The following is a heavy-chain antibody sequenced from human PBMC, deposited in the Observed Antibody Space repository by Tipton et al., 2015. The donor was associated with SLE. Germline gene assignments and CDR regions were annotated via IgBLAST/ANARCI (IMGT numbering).Heavy chain of an antibody. J-gene: IGHJ4*02. D-gene: IGHD7-27*01. CDR2: IYYSGST. Sequence: TLSLTCTVSGGSISSHYWSWIQQPPGKGLEWIGYIYYSGSTNYNPSLKSRVTISVDTSKNQFSLKLSSVTAADTAVYYCARGLGSFDYWGQGTLVTVSS. CDR1: GGSISSHY. CDR3: ARGLGSFDY. V-gene: IGHV4-59*11.